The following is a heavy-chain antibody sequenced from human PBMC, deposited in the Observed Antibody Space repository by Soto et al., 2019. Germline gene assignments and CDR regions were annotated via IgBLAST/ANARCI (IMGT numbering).Heavy chain of an antibody. Sequence: ASVKGSCKTAGYTLTSDGGSWVRHAPGQGLEWMGWISVYNGNTNYAQKLQGRVTMTTDTSTSTAYMELRSLRSDDTAIYYCARDRGYSYGHDGFDIWGQGTMVTVSS. CDR3: ARDRGYSYGHDGFDI. D-gene: IGHD5-18*01. CDR1: GYTLTSDG. V-gene: IGHV1-18*01. J-gene: IGHJ3*02. CDR2: ISVYNGNT.